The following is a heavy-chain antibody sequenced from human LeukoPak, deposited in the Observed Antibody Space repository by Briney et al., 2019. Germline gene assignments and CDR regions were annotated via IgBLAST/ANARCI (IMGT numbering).Heavy chain of an antibody. Sequence: ASVKVSCKASGGTFSSYAISWVRQAPGQGLEWMGGIIPIFGTANYAQKFQGRVSITADESTSTAYMELSSLRSEDTAVYYCASSWRSSWQEADCYYYGMDVWGQGTTVTVSS. CDR1: GGTFSSYA. CDR2: IIPIFGTA. D-gene: IGHD6-13*01. CDR3: ASSWRSSWQEADCYYYGMDV. J-gene: IGHJ6*02. V-gene: IGHV1-69*13.